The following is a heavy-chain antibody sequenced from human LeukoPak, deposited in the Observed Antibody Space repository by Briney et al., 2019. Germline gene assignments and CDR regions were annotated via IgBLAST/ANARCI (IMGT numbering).Heavy chain of an antibody. J-gene: IGHJ3*02. CDR2: SYYSGST. Sequence: KPSETLSLTGTVFGGSISIYYWSWIRQPPGKGLEWIGFSYYSGSTNYNPSLKSRVTISVDTSKHQFSLKLSSVTAADTAVYYCAREDIVVVPAARGTDFWSGAPRIWGQGTMVTVSS. V-gene: IGHV4-59*01. CDR1: GGSISIYY. CDR3: AREDIVVVPAARGTDFWSGAPRI. D-gene: IGHD2-2*01.